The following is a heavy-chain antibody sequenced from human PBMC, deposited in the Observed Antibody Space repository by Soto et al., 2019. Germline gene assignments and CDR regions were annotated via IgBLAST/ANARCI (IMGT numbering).Heavy chain of an antibody. CDR1: VGSISSADYY. V-gene: IGHV4-31*03. J-gene: IGHJ3*02. D-gene: IGHD6-13*01. CDR3: AREFYRSRWIVNAFDI. Sequence: SETLSLTCTVSVGSISSADYYWSWIRQHPGKGLEWIGYVYYSGNTYYNPSLKSRVTISIDTSKNQFSLKLSSVTAADTAADYCAREFYRSRWIVNAFDIWGQGKMVTVSS. CDR2: VYYSGNT.